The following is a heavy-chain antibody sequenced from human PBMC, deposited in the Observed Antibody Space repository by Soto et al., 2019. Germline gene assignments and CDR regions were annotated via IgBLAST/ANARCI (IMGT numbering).Heavy chain of an antibody. J-gene: IGHJ5*02. V-gene: IGHV3-11*01. CDR2: ISSSGSTI. CDR3: ARGGPTSNWNFHWFDP. D-gene: IGHD1-7*01. Sequence: GGSLRLSCAASGFTFSDYYMSWIRQAPGKGLEWVSYISSSGSTIYYADSVKGRFTISRDNAKNSLYLQMNSLRAEDTAVYYCARGGPTSNWNFHWFDPWGQGTLVTVSS. CDR1: GFTFSDYY.